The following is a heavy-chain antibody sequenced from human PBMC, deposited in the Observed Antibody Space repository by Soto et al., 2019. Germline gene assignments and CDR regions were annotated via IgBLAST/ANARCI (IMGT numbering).Heavy chain of an antibody. CDR2: IYSGGTT. CDR1: GFTVSSNY. CDR3: ARGLFADVNY. D-gene: IGHD3-3*01. V-gene: IGHV3-53*01. Sequence: GGSLRLSCAASGFTVSSNYMNWVRPAPGKGLEWVSVIYSGGTTYYADSVKGRFTISRDDSKNTLYLQMNSLRAEDTAVYYCARGLFADVNYWGRGTLVTVSS. J-gene: IGHJ4*02.